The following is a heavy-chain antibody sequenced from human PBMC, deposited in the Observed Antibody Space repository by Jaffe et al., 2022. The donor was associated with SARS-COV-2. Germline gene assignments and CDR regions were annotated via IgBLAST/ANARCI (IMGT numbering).Heavy chain of an antibody. CDR1: GDSVSSNSAA. Sequence: QVQLQQSGPGLVKPSQTLSLTCAISGDSVSSNSAAWNWIRQSPSRGLEWLGRTYYRSKWYNDYAVSVKSRITINPDTSKNQFSLQLNSVTPEDTAVYYCAGYSSSWTNYYYYYGMDVWGQGTTVTVSS. D-gene: IGHD6-13*01. J-gene: IGHJ6*02. CDR3: AGYSSSWTNYYYYYGMDV. CDR2: TYYRSKWYN. V-gene: IGHV6-1*01.